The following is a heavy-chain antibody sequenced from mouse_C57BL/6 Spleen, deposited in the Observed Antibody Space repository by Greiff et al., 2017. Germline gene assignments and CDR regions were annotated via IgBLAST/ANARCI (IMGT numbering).Heavy chain of an antibody. J-gene: IGHJ2*01. CDR3: ARWLLND. CDR2: INPNNGGT. D-gene: IGHD2-3*01. Sequence: EVQLQQSGPELVKPGASVKISCKASGYTFTDYYMNWVKQSHGKSLEWIGDINPNNGGTSYNQKFKGKATLTVDKSSSTAYMELRSLTSEDSAVYYCARWLLNDWGQGTTLTVSS. V-gene: IGHV1-26*01. CDR1: GYTFTDYY.